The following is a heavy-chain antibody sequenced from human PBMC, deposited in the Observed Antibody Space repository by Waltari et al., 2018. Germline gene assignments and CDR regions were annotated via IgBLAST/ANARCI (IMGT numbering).Heavy chain of an antibody. CDR3: ARYLNWGLPRFDN. J-gene: IGHJ4*02. V-gene: IGHV3-20*04. CDR1: GFKFNDYG. D-gene: IGHD3-16*01. CDR2: ITWNGGII. Sequence: EVQLAESGGAVVRPGGSLRLTCVASGFKFNDYGMSWVRRVTGKGLEWVSGITWNGGIISYADSVKGRFTITRDNDKNSRSLQMTSLRVEDTALYYCARYLNWGLPRFDNWGQGTQVTVSS.